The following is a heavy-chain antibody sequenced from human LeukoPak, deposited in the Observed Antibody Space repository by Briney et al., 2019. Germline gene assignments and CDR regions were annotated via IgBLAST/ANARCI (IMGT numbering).Heavy chain of an antibody. Sequence: PSETLSLTCTVSGGSISSSSYYWGWVRQPPGKGLEWIGSIYYGGSTFYNPSLKSRVTISVATSKIQFSLRLSSVTAADTAVYYCARLVLNWFDPWGQGTLVTVSS. V-gene: IGHV4-39*01. D-gene: IGHD2-8*02. CDR2: IYYGGST. J-gene: IGHJ5*02. CDR1: GGSISSSSYY. CDR3: ARLVLNWFDP.